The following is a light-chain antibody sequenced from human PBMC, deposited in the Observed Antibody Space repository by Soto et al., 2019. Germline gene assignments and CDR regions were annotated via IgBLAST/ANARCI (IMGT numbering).Light chain of an antibody. J-gene: IGKJ4*01. Sequence: EMVVTQSPATLSVSPGERATLSCRASQDVSSNLAWYQQKPGQAPSLLIYGASTRATGTPARFSASGSGTDFTLTINSLQSEDFAIYYCQPYNNWPLTFGGGTKVDIK. V-gene: IGKV3-15*01. CDR3: QPYNNWPLT. CDR2: GAS. CDR1: QDVSSN.